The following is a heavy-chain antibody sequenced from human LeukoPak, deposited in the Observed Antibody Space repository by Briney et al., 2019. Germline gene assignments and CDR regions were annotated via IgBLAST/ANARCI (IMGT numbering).Heavy chain of an antibody. J-gene: IGHJ4*02. CDR2: ISGSGGST. CDR3: AKDGSGAVATTDFDY. CDR1: GFTFSSYA. Sequence: GGSLRLSCAASGFTFSSYAMSWVRQAPGKGLEWVSAISGSGGSTYYADSVKGGFTISRDNSKNTLYLQMNSLRAEDTAVYYCAKDGSGAVATTDFDYWGQGTLVTVSS. V-gene: IGHV3-23*01. D-gene: IGHD5-12*01.